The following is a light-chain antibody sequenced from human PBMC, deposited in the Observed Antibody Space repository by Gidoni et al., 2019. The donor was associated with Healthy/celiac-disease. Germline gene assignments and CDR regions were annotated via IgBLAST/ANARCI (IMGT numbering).Light chain of an antibody. CDR1: QHISSY. Sequence: IQMTQSPSSRSASVGDRVTITCRASQHISSYLNWYQQQPGKAPKLLIYAASSLQSRVPSRFSGSGSGTDFTLTISSLQPEDFAAYYCRQSYSTPRTFGPGTKVDIK. J-gene: IGKJ3*01. V-gene: IGKV1-39*01. CDR2: AAS. CDR3: RQSYSTPRT.